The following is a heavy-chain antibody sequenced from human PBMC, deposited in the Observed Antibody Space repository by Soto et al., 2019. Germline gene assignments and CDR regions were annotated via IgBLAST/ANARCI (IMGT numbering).Heavy chain of an antibody. CDR1: GFKFSNYA. CDR3: SEDRRAGGNSAFYFDF. J-gene: IGHJ4*02. CDR2: ISATGGGT. V-gene: IGHV3-23*01. D-gene: IGHD3-16*01. Sequence: GGSLRLSCAASGFKFSNYAMSWVRQAPGKGLEWVSLISATGGGTYYADSVKGRFTISRDNSHNTLYLQVHSLTAEDTAVYYCSEDRRAGGNSAFYFDFWGQGAQVTVSS.